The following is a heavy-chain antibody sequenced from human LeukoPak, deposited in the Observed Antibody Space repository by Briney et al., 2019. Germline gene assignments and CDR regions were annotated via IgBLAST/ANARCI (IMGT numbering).Heavy chain of an antibody. CDR1: GFTISSNF. J-gene: IGHJ4*02. Sequence: PGGSLRLTCAASGFTISSNFMSWVRQAPRKGLEWVSVIFSGGTIYYADSVKGRFTISRDNSKNTLYLQINNLRAEDTAVYYCARGGIPAVLYYFDYWGQGSLVTVSS. CDR2: IFSGGTI. D-gene: IGHD2-2*02. V-gene: IGHV3-66*01. CDR3: ARGGIPAVLYYFDY.